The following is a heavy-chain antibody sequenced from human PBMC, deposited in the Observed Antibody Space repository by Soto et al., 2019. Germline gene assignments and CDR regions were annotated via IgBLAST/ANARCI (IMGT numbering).Heavy chain of an antibody. J-gene: IGHJ4*02. Sequence: ASVKVSCKVSGYTLTELSMHWVRQAPGKGPEWMGGFDPEDGETIYAQKFQGRVTMTEDTSTDTAYMELSSLRSEDTAVYYCATHYCDSSGYYYDYWGQGTLVTVSS. D-gene: IGHD3-22*01. CDR2: FDPEDGET. CDR3: ATHYCDSSGYYYDY. V-gene: IGHV1-24*01. CDR1: GYTLTELS.